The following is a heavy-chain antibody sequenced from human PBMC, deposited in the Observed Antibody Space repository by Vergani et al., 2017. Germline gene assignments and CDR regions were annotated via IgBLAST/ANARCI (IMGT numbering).Heavy chain of an antibody. D-gene: IGHD4-17*01. CDR2: IYYSGST. V-gene: IGHV4-39*01. CDR3: ARRLDYGDADY. J-gene: IGHJ4*02. CDR1: GGSISSSSYY. Sequence: QLQLQESGPGLVKPSETLSLTCTVSGGSISSSSYYWGWIRQPPGKGLEWIGSIYYSGSTYYNPSLKSRVTISVDTSKNQFFLKLSSVTAADTAVYYCARRLDYGDADYWGQGTLVTVSS.